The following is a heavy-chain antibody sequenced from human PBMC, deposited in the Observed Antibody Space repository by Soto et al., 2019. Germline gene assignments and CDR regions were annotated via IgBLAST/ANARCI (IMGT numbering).Heavy chain of an antibody. V-gene: IGHV4-30-4*01. J-gene: IGHJ4*02. Sequence: ASETLSLTCNVSGGPIKTGDYYWNWIRQPPGKGLEWIGYVFYSGATNYSPSLKSRAAISMDTSKNQFSLSLTSVTAADTAVYYCARAGFSYGHLLFWDQGIRVTVSS. CDR3: ARAGFSYGHLLF. D-gene: IGHD3-10*01. CDR1: GGPIKTGDYY. CDR2: VFYSGAT.